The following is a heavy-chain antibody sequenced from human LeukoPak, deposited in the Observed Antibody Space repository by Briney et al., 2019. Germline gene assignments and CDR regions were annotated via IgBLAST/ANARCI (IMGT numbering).Heavy chain of an antibody. V-gene: IGHV3-48*04. CDR1: GFTFNIYG. J-gene: IGHJ4*01. D-gene: IGHD5-24*01. CDR2: IGSRSVTT. Sequence: PGGSLRLSCEASGFTFNIYGMNWVRQAPGKGPEWVSYIGSRSVTTHYADSVKGRFTVSRADAQNALYLQMNSLRRDDTAVYYCARATRNGYDYWGHGTRVTVSS. CDR3: ARATRNGYDY.